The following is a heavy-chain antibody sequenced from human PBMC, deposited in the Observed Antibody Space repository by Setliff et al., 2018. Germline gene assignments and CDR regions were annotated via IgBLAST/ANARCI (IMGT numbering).Heavy chain of an antibody. CDR2: MYISGSS. CDR1: GGSISESF. D-gene: IGHD2-21*02. V-gene: IGHV4-4*07. CDR3: VSLTRRRTEFDY. Sequence: PSETLSLTCTVSGGSISESFWSWIRQPAGKGLEWIGRMYISGSSDYNPSLKSRVTMSVDTPNNEFSLKLSSVTAADTAVYYCVSLTRRRTEFDYWGQGTLVTVSS. J-gene: IGHJ4*02.